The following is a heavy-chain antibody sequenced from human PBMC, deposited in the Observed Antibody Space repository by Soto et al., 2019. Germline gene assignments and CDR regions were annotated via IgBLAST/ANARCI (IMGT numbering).Heavy chain of an antibody. CDR1: GYTFTGYY. CDR3: SREGPGARPEYFQH. D-gene: IGHD2-2*01. V-gene: IGHV1-2*04. Sequence: QVQLVQSGAEVKKPGASVKVSCKASGYTFTGYYMHWVRQAPGQGLEWMGWINPNSGGTNYAQKFQGWVTMTRDTTISAADMELSRLRSADTDVYYCSREGPGARPEYFQHWGQGTIVTVSS. CDR2: INPNSGGT. J-gene: IGHJ1*01.